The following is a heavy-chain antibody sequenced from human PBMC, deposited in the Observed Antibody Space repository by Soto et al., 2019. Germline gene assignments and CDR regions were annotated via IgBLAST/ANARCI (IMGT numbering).Heavy chain of an antibody. Sequence: GGSLRLSCAASGFTFSSYAMHWVRQAPGKGLEWVAVILYDGSNKYYADSVKGRFTISRDNSKNTLYLQMNSLRAEDTAVYYCASIGDFWSGYSRFYYYGMDVWGQGTTVTVSS. CDR2: ILYDGSNK. J-gene: IGHJ6*02. D-gene: IGHD3-3*01. CDR1: GFTFSSYA. CDR3: ASIGDFWSGYSRFYYYGMDV. V-gene: IGHV3-30-3*01.